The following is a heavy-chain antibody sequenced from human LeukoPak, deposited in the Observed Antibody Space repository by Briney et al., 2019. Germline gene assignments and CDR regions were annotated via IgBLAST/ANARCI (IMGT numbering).Heavy chain of an antibody. J-gene: IGHJ3*02. CDR1: GYTFTGYY. CDR2: INPNSGGT. Sequence: ASVKVSCKASGYTFTGYYMHWVRQAPGQGLKWMGWINPNSGGTNYAQKFQGRVTMTRDTSISTAYMELSRLRSDDTAVYYCAREIAAADQSDAFDAFDIWGQGTMVTVSS. CDR3: AREIAAADQSDAFDAFDI. V-gene: IGHV1-2*02. D-gene: IGHD6-13*01.